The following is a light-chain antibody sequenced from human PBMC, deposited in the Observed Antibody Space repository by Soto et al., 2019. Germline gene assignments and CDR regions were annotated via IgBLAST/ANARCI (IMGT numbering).Light chain of an antibody. CDR3: SSYTNSNTLI. J-gene: IGLJ2*01. CDR2: EVF. V-gene: IGLV2-14*01. CDR1: SGDVGGYDY. Sequence: QPVLTQPASVSGSPGQSITISCTGTSGDVGGYDYVSWYQHHPNKVPKLMIYEVFNRPSGISNRFSGSKSGNTASLTISGLQTEDEAVYYRSSYTNSNTLIFGGGTKLTVL.